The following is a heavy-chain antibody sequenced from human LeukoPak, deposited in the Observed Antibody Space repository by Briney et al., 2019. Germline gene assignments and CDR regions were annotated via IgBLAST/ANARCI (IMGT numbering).Heavy chain of an antibody. J-gene: IGHJ4*02. CDR1: GFTFDDYA. CDR3: AINGGGDSGYGNFDY. D-gene: IGHD5-12*01. Sequence: TGGSLRLSCAVSGFTFDDYAMHWVRQVPGKGLEWVSGINWNSDSIGYADSVKGRFTTSRDSAKNSLYLQMNSLRAEDTAFYYCAINGGGDSGYGNFDYWGQGTLVTVSS. V-gene: IGHV3-9*01. CDR2: INWNSDSI.